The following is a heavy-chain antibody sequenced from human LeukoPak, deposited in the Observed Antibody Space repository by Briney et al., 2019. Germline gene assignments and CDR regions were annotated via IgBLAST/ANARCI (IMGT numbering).Heavy chain of an antibody. J-gene: IGHJ4*02. D-gene: IGHD6-19*01. Sequence: GASVKVSCKASGYTFTGYYMHWVRQAPGQGLEWMGWINPNSGGTNYAQKFQGRVTMTRDTSISTAYMELSRLRSDDTAVYYCARSPTPYSSAWSYYFDYWGQGTLVTVSS. CDR2: INPNSGGT. V-gene: IGHV1-2*02. CDR3: ARSPTPYSSAWSYYFDY. CDR1: GYTFTGYY.